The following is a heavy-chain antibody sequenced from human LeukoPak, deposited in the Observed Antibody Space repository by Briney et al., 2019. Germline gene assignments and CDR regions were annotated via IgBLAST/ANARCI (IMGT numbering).Heavy chain of an antibody. CDR1: GFIFSNFA. D-gene: IGHD2-21*02. CDR3: AKIVKHIVVVTAMYFDY. V-gene: IGHV3-23*01. Sequence: PGRSLRLSCAASGFIFSNFAMQWVRQAPGKGLEWVSAISGSGGSTYYADSVKGRFTISRDNSKNTLYLQMSSLRAEDTALYYCAKIVKHIVVVTAMYFDYWGQGTLVTVSS. J-gene: IGHJ4*02. CDR2: ISGSGGST.